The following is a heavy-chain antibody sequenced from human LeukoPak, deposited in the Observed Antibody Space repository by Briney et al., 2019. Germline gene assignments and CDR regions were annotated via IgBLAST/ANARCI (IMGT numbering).Heavy chain of an antibody. V-gene: IGHV5-51*01. CDR2: IYPGDSDT. J-gene: IGHJ4*02. CDR3: ARRNREYYYDNEFDY. Sequence: GESLKISCKGSGYSFTSYWIGWVRQMPGKGLEWMGIIYPGDSDTRYSPSFQGQVTISADKSISTAYLQWSSLKASDTAMYYCARRNREYYYDNEFDYWGQGTLVTVSS. D-gene: IGHD3-22*01. CDR1: GYSFTSYW.